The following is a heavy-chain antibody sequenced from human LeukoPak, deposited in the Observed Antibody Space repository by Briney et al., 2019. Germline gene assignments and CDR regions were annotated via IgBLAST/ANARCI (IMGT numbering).Heavy chain of an antibody. CDR2: INWAGTNT. CDR1: GGTIGDYG. D-gene: IGHD1-1*01. Sequence: PGGSLRLSCAASGGTIGDYGMSWVRQAPGKGLEWVSGINWAGTNTFYAESVKGRFTISRDTAENSHFLQMNSLRDDDTALYYCVKDVSSNWYSFDHWGQGTLVTVSS. CDR3: VKDVSSNWYSFDH. V-gene: IGHV3-20*04. J-gene: IGHJ4*02.